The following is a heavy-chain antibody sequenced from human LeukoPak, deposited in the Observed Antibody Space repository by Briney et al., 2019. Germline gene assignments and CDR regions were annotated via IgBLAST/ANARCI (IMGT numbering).Heavy chain of an antibody. J-gene: IGHJ4*02. V-gene: IGHV3-48*02. Sequence: GGSLRLSCAASGFTFSNYNMNWVRQAPGKGLEWLSYISGGSITIYYADSVKGRFSISRDNAKNSLYLQMNSLRDEDTAIYYCVRVKSTAFDYWGQGTLVTVSS. D-gene: IGHD3-3*02. CDR2: ISGGSITI. CDR1: GFTFSNYN. CDR3: VRVKSTAFDY.